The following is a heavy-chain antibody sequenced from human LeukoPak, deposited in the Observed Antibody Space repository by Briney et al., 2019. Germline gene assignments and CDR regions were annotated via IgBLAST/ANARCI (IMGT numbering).Heavy chain of an antibody. D-gene: IGHD3-16*01. CDR1: ADRVSSNSAA. V-gene: IGHV6-1*01. Sequence: LQTRSLTRAFSADRVSSNSAAWSWISQAPWKGLEWVGRTNDRSKWYNEDDSLVKRLISISADTYNSQCLLQLHSVPLEDTAVYYCARSDYGAPYYWGQGTLVPVSS. CDR3: ARSDYGAPYY. J-gene: IGHJ4*02. CDR2: TNDRSKWYN.